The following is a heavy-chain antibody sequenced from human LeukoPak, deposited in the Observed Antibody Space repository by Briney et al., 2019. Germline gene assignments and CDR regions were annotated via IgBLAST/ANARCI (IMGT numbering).Heavy chain of an antibody. Sequence: PSETLSLTCTVSGGPISSYYWRWIRQPPGKGLEGIGYIYYSGCTNYNPSRKSRVTISVDPSENQYALKLSSGTAAVTAVYSCARGAVRGECDPWGQGTLVSVSS. V-gene: IGHV4-59*01. CDR3: ARGAVRGECDP. D-gene: IGHD3-16*01. CDR1: GGPISSYY. CDR2: IYYSGCT. J-gene: IGHJ5*02.